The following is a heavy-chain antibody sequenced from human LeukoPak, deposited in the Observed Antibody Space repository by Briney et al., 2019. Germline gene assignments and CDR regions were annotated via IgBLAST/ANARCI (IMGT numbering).Heavy chain of an antibody. J-gene: IGHJ6*02. CDR1: GYTFTSYG. D-gene: IGHD2-15*01. V-gene: IGHV1-18*01. Sequence: ASVKVSCKASGYTFTSYGISWVRQAPGQGLEWMGWISAYNGNTNYAQKLQGRVTMTTDTSTSTAYMELRSLRSDDTAVYYCARDSPILYCSGGSCYSGHYYYYGMDVWGQGTTVTVSS. CDR2: ISAYNGNT. CDR3: ARDSPILYCSGGSCYSGHYYYYGMDV.